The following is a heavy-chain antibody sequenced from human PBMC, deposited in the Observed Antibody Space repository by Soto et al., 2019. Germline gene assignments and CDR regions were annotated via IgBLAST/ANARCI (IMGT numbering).Heavy chain of an antibody. CDR3: ARGPADHDILTGYYPAEDY. CDR2: INHSGST. D-gene: IGHD3-9*01. CDR1: GGSFSGYY. J-gene: IGHJ4*02. Sequence: SETLSLTCAVYGGSFSGYYWSWIRQPPGKGLEWIGEINHSGSTNYNPSLKSRVTISVDTSKNQFSLKLSSVTAADTAVYYCARGPADHDILTGYYPAEDYWGQGTLVTVSS. V-gene: IGHV4-34*01.